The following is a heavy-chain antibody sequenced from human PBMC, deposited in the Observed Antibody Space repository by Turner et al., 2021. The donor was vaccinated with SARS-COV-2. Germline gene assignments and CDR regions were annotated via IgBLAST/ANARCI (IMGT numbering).Heavy chain of an antibody. Sequence: QVPLVESGGGVVPPGRSLRLSCPASGFTLRSHGMHWVRQAPGKGLEWVAVIWNDGSKKYYVDYVKCRFTISRDNSKNTLYLEMNSLRAEDTAVYYCARRYDRGHWGAFYIWGQGTMVTVSS. CDR3: ARRYDRGHWGAFYI. V-gene: IGHV3-33*01. CDR2: IWNDGSKK. D-gene: IGHD2-21*01. CDR1: GFTLRSHG. J-gene: IGHJ3*02.